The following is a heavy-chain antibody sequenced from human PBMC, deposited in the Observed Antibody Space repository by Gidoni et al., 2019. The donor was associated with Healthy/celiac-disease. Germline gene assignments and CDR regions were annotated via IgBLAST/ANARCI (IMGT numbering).Heavy chain of an antibody. CDR1: GGTFSSYA. Sequence: QVQLVQSGAEVKKPGSSVKVSCKASGGTFSSYAISWVRQAPGQGLEWMGGIIPIFGPANYAQKFQGRVTITADESTSTAYMELSSLRSEDTAVYYCAMYDSSGGVPYWFDPWGQGTLVTVSS. V-gene: IGHV1-69*01. J-gene: IGHJ5*02. CDR3: AMYDSSGGVPYWFDP. D-gene: IGHD3-22*01. CDR2: IIPIFGPA.